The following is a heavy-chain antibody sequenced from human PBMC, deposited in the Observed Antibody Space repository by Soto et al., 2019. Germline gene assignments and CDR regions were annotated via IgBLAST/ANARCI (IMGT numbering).Heavy chain of an antibody. D-gene: IGHD3-22*01. Sequence: GESLKISCQGSGHSFACYWITWVRQKPGKGLEWMGRIDPSDSQTYYSPSFRGHVTISVTKSITTVFLQWSSLRASDTAMYYCARQIYDSDTGPNFQYYFDSWGQGTQVTVSS. J-gene: IGHJ4*02. CDR3: ARQIYDSDTGPNFQYYFDS. CDR1: GHSFACYW. V-gene: IGHV5-10-1*01. CDR2: IDPSDSQT.